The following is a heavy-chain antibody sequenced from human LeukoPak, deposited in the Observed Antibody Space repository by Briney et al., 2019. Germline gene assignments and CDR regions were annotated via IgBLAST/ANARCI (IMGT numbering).Heavy chain of an antibody. J-gene: IGHJ4*02. V-gene: IGHV3-74*01. CDR3: ARNLGNSPFDY. D-gene: IGHD4-23*01. CDR2: INTDGSST. Sequence: GGSLRLSCAASGFTLSSYWMHWVRQAPGKGLVWVSRINTDGSSTTYADSVKGRFTISRDNAKNTLYLQMNSLRAEDTAVYYCARNLGNSPFDYWGQGTLVTVSS. CDR1: GFTLSSYW.